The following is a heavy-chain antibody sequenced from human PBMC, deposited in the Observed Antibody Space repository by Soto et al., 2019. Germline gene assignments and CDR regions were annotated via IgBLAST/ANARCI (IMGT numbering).Heavy chain of an antibody. Sequence: DSVKVSCKASGYTFTSYYMHWVRQAPGQGPEWMGIINPSGGSTTYAQKFQGRVTMTGDTSTSTVYMELSSLRSEDTAVYYCARDGTSGSYNLAYWGQGTPVTVSS. CDR1: GYTFTSYY. D-gene: IGHD1-26*01. J-gene: IGHJ4*02. V-gene: IGHV1-46*01. CDR2: INPSGGST. CDR3: ARDGTSGSYNLAY.